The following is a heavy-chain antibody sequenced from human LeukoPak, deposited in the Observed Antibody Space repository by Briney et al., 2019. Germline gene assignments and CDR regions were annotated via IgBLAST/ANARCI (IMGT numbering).Heavy chain of an antibody. Sequence: SVKVSCKASGGTFSSYAISWMRQAPGQGLEWMGGIIPIFGTANYAQKFQGRVTITTDESTSTAYMELSSLRSEDTAVYYCARSHDYSNYGNWFDPWGQGTLVTVSS. CDR3: ARSHDYSNYGNWFDP. J-gene: IGHJ5*02. CDR2: IIPIFGTA. V-gene: IGHV1-69*05. D-gene: IGHD4-11*01. CDR1: GGTFSSYA.